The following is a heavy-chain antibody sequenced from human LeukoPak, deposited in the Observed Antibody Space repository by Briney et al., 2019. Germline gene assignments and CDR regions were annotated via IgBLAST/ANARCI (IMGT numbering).Heavy chain of an antibody. Sequence: SATLSLTCTVSGHSISNSRHYWGWIRQSPGKGLEWIGTIYYSGTTYYNPSLKSRITISVDTSKNQFSLNLRSLTAADTAVYFCASGAADGYNFGFDYWGQGTLAAVSS. CDR1: GHSISNSRHY. CDR2: IYYSGTT. CDR3: ASGAADGYNFGFDY. V-gene: IGHV4-39*07. J-gene: IGHJ4*02. D-gene: IGHD5-24*01.